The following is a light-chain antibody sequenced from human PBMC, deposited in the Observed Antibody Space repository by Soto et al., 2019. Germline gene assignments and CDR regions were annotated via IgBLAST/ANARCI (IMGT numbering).Light chain of an antibody. V-gene: IGKV1-5*01. CDR2: DAS. CDR1: QRISTW. Sequence: DIQMTQSPSTLSAYVREGVTITCRASQRISTWLAWYQQKPGKAPKLLISDASSLETGVPSRFSGSGSGTEFTLTINSLQPDDFATYYCQQYKSYWTFCQGTKVDNK. CDR3: QQYKSYWT. J-gene: IGKJ1*01.